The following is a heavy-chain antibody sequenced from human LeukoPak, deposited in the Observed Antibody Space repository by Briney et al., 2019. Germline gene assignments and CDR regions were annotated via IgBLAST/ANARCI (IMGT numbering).Heavy chain of an antibody. CDR3: ARRPAADAFDI. Sequence: GESLKISCKGSGYSFTSYWIGWVRQMPGKGLEWMGIIYPGDSDTRYSPPFQGQVTISADKPISTAYLQWSSLKASDTAMYYCARRPAADAFDIWSQGTMVTVSS. CDR1: GYSFTSYW. J-gene: IGHJ3*02. CDR2: IYPGDSDT. D-gene: IGHD2-2*01. V-gene: IGHV5-51*01.